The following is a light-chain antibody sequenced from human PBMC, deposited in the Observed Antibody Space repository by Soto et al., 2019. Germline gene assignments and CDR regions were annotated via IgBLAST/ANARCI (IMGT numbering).Light chain of an antibody. Sequence: EVVLTQSPATLSLSPVERATLSCMASQSVSSYLAWYQQKPGQAPRLLIYDASNRATGIPARFSGSGSGTDFTLTISSLEPEDSAVYYCQQYGSSPLTFGGGTKVDIK. CDR2: DAS. J-gene: IGKJ4*01. V-gene: IGKV3-11*01. CDR1: QSVSSY. CDR3: QQYGSSPLT.